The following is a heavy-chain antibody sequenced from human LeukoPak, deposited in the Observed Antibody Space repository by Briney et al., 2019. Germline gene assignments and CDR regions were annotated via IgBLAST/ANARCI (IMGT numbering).Heavy chain of an antibody. CDR1: GGSFSDYY. J-gene: IGHJ4*02. CDR2: VNHSGST. V-gene: IGHV4-34*01. CDR3: ARETGYAYGRAPLDY. D-gene: IGHD5-18*01. Sequence: SETLSLTCAVYGGSFSDYYWSWIRQPPEKGLEWIGEVNHSGSTTYNPSLKSRVTISVDTSKNRFSLKLSSVTAADTAVYYCARETGYAYGRAPLDYWGQGTLVTVSS.